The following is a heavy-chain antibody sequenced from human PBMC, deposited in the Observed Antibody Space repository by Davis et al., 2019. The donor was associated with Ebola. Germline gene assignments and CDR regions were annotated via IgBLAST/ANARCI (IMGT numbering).Heavy chain of an antibody. CDR1: GYTFTSYG. Sequence: AASVKVSCKASGYTFTSYGISWVRQAPGQGLEWMGWISAYNGNTNYAQKLQGRVTMTTDTSTSTAYMELKSLRSDDTAVYYCARELSSGYPDYWGQGTLVTVSS. CDR3: ARELSSGYPDY. CDR2: ISAYNGNT. D-gene: IGHD3-22*01. J-gene: IGHJ4*02. V-gene: IGHV1-18*04.